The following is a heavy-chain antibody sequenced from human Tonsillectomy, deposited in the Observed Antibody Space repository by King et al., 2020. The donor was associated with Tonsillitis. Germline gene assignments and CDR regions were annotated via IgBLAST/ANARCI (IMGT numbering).Heavy chain of an antibody. CDR3: ARVVFCGGYCQGPYYYGLDV. CDR2: INPYTGDT. J-gene: IGHJ6*02. Sequence: QLVQSGAEVSKPGASVKVSCKTSGYTFTGHYMHWVRQAPGQGLEWMGWINPYTGDTNYARKFQGRVAMTRDTSINTAYMELSILRSDDTAVYFCARVVFCGGYCQGPYYYGLDVWGQGTTVTVSS. CDR1: GYTFTGHY. V-gene: IGHV1-2*02. D-gene: IGHD2-21*02.